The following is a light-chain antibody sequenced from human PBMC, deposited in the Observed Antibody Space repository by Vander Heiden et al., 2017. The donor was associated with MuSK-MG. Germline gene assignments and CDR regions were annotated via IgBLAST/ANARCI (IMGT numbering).Light chain of an antibody. CDR2: HEN. J-gene: IGLJ2*01. Sequence: SYELIQPPSVSVFPGQTAVITCFGQRLGDEPASWYQQKPGQSPVLVLYHENQRPSGISDRFSGYISGSTSTLTIRATQSWDEADYYCRTWDGRRRHVVFGGGTKLTVL. CDR3: RTWDGRRRHVV. V-gene: IGLV3-1*01. CDR1: RLGDEP.